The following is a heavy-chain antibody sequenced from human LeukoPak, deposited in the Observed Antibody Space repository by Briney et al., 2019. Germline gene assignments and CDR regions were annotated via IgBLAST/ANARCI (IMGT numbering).Heavy chain of an antibody. V-gene: IGHV4-38-2*02. CDR1: GYSISSGYY. CDR2: IYHSGST. Sequence: SETLSLTCTVSGYSISSGYYWGWIRQPPGKGLEWIGSIYHSGSTYYNPPLKSRVTISVDTSKNQFSLKLSSMTAADTAVYYCARVMVRGVTPLDYWGQGALVTVSS. J-gene: IGHJ4*02. CDR3: ARVMVRGVTPLDY. D-gene: IGHD3-10*01.